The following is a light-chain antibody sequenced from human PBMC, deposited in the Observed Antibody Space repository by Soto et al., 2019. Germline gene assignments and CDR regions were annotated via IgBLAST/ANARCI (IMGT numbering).Light chain of an antibody. CDR2: KAS. Sequence: DIQMTQSPSTLSASVGDRVIITCRASQSISSWLAWYQQKPGNAPNLLIYKASTLKSGVPSRFSGSGSGTEFTLTISSLQPDDFATYYCQQYDNDSWTFGQGTKVEIK. CDR3: QQYDNDSWT. J-gene: IGKJ1*01. CDR1: QSISSW. V-gene: IGKV1-5*03.